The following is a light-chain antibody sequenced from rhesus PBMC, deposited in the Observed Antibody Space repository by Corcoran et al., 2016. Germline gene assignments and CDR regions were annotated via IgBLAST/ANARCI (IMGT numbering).Light chain of an antibody. CDR3: QHYYTTPWT. Sequence: DIQMTQSPSSLSASVGDRVTITCRASQGITNDLAWYQQGPGETPKLLIYEASILQSGIPSSFSGRITWTDFTLTISSLQSEDFATYYCQHYYTTPWTFGQGTKVEIK. J-gene: IGKJ1*01. V-gene: IGKV1-25*01. CDR2: EAS. CDR1: QGITND.